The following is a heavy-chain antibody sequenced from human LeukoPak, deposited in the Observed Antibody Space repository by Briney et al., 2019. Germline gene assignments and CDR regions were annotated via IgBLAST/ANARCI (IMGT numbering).Heavy chain of an antibody. CDR3: ARRGRGLDY. J-gene: IGHJ4*02. Sequence: QTGGSLRLSCAASGFTFSSYSMNWVRQAPGKGLEWVSYISSSSTIYYADSVKGRFTISRDNAKNSLYLQMNSLRAEDTAVYYCARRGRGLDYWGQGTLVTVSS. CDR1: GFTFSSYS. V-gene: IGHV3-48*01. D-gene: IGHD1-26*01. CDR2: ISSSSTI.